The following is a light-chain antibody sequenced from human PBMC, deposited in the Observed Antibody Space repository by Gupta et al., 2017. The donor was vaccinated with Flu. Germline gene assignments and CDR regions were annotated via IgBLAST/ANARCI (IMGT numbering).Light chain of an antibody. CDR1: RIGSNS. CDR2: DER. J-gene: IGLJ3*02. CDR3: QVSENDNDNHKV. Sequence: KTATINCGGDRIGSNSVNWYQQKPGQAPAVVVFDERERRSGVPERFSGSNSGNRATLTISRVEAGDEADYYCQVSENDNDNHKVFGGGTKLTVL. V-gene: IGLV3-21*03.